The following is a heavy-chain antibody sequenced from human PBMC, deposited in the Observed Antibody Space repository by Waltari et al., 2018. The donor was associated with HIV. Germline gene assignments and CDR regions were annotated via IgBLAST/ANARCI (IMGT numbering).Heavy chain of an antibody. V-gene: IGHV4-38-2*01. CDR2: IYRSGST. Sequence: QVQLQESGPGLVKPSETLSLTCAVSGYSISSGYYWGWIRQPPGKGLEWIGSIYRSGSTYYNPSLKSRVTISVDTSKNQFSLKLSSVTAADTAVYYCASPQGGGGFKGMDVWGQGTTVTVSS. CDR3: ASPQGGGGFKGMDV. D-gene: IGHD5-12*01. J-gene: IGHJ6*02. CDR1: GYSISSGYY.